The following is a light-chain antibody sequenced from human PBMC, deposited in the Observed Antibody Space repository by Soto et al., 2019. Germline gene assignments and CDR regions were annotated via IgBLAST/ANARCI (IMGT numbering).Light chain of an antibody. CDR1: QSVSSSY. J-gene: IGKJ1*01. V-gene: IGKV3-20*01. CDR2: GAS. CDR3: QQYGRSSWT. Sequence: EIVLTQSPGTLSLSPGERATLSCRASQSVSSSYLAWYKQKSGQSPRLLIYGASNSATGIPDRISGSGSGTDFTLTISRLEPEDFAVYYCQQYGRSSWTFGQGTKVDIK.